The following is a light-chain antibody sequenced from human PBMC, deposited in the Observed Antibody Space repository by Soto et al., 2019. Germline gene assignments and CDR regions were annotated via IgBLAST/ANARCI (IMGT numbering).Light chain of an antibody. CDR2: AAY. CDR3: QQTYSNLWT. J-gene: IGKJ1*01. Sequence: DIQLTQSPSSLSASVGDTVTITGRASQAVSRYLNWYQQKSGTARKLLIYAAYTLRTGITSRFSGRGSGTDFTLTINNLQREDFADYFCQQTYSNLWTFGQGTKVDIK. V-gene: IGKV1-39*01. CDR1: QAVSRY.